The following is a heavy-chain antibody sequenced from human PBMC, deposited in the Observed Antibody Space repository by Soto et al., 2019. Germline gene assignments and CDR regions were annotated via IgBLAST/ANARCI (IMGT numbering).Heavy chain of an antibody. J-gene: IGHJ1*01. V-gene: IGHV3-23*01. CDR3: AKGYCTNGVCYAEYFQH. D-gene: IGHD2-8*01. Sequence: GGSLRLSCAASGFTFSSYAMSWVRQAPGKGLEWVSAISGSGGSTYYADSVKGRFTISRDNSKNTLYLQMNSLRAEDTAVYYCAKGYCTNGVCYAEYFQHWGQGTLVTVSS. CDR1: GFTFSSYA. CDR2: ISGSGGST.